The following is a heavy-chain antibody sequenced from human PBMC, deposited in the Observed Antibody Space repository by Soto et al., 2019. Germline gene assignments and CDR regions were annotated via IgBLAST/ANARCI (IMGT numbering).Heavy chain of an antibody. CDR1: RTTFRLHA. J-gene: IGHJ6*02. CDR2: ISYDGSHE. CDR3: GGGHADLYDYYGVDF. D-gene: IGHD2-2*01. Sequence: QVQLAESGGDGVQPGRSLRLACAGSRTTFRLHAMHWVRHAPGNGLEWVVVISYDGSHEFYADSVKSRFTISRDNSNNTLNVRMNSLISDDADVYFFGGGHADLYDYYGVDFWGQGTTGTVSS. V-gene: IGHV3-30*16.